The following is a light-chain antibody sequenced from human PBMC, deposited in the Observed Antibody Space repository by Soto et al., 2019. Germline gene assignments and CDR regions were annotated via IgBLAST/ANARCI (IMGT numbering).Light chain of an antibody. J-gene: IGLJ1*01. CDR3: AAWDDSLNVYV. CDR1: SSNIGSNT. Sequence: SVLTQPPPASGTPGPGVTISCSGSSSNIGSNTVNWYQQLPGTAPKLLIYSNNQRPSGVPDRFSGSKSGTSASLAISGLQSEDEADYYCAAWDDSLNVYVFGTGTKVTVL. V-gene: IGLV1-44*01. CDR2: SNN.